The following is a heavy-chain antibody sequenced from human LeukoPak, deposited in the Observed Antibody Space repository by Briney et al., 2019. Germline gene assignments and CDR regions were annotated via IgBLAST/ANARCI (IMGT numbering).Heavy chain of an antibody. V-gene: IGHV3-9*01. CDR1: GFTFDDYA. Sequence: PGRSLRLSCAASGFTFDDYAMHWVRQAPGKGLEWVSGISWNSGSIGYADSVKGRFTISRDNAKNSLYLQMNSLRSEDTALYYCTTLPDYWGQGTLVTVSS. D-gene: IGHD2-15*01. CDR2: ISWNSGSI. J-gene: IGHJ4*02. CDR3: TTLPDY.